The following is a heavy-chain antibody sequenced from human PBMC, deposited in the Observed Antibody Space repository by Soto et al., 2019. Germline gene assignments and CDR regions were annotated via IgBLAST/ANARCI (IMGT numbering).Heavy chain of an antibody. Sequence: SETLSLTCTVAGGPISSSNWWSWVRQPPGKGLEWIGEIYHSGSTNYNPSLKSRVTISVDKSKNQFSLKLSSVTAADTAVYYCARHRTAADSSGYYYYYGMDVWGQGTTVTVSS. J-gene: IGHJ6*02. CDR1: GGPISSSNW. CDR3: ARHRTAADSSGYYYYYGMDV. D-gene: IGHD3-22*01. CDR2: IYHSGST. V-gene: IGHV4-4*02.